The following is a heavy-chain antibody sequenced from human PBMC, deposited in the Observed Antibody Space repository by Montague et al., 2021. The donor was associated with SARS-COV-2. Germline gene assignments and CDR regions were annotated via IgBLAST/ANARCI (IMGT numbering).Heavy chain of an antibody. V-gene: IGHV6-1*01. CDR1: GDSVFGHGRT. J-gene: IGHJ6*02. CDR2: PFYRSEWNY. Sequence: CAISGDSVFGHGRTWDGFTQAPSTVRDFLGGPFYRSEWNYHYADSVKSRITIDPDTSKNQVSLQLRSVTPEDTAVYFCAIVRHLGRGMDVWGQGTTVTVSS. CDR3: AIVRHLGRGMDV. D-gene: IGHD7-27*01.